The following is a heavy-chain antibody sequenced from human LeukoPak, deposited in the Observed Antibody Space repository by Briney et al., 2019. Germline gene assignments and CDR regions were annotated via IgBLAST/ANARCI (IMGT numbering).Heavy chain of an antibody. CDR1: GFTFSSYW. CDR3: AGHDYVWGSYRSPLDY. CDR2: IKQDGSEK. D-gene: IGHD3-16*02. J-gene: IGHJ4*02. V-gene: IGHV3-7*01. Sequence: GGSLRLSXAASGFTFSSYWMSWVRQAPGKGLEWVANIKQDGSEKYYVDSVKGRFTISRDNAKNSLYLQMNSLRAEDTAVYYCAGHDYVWGSYRSPLDYWGQGTLVTVSS.